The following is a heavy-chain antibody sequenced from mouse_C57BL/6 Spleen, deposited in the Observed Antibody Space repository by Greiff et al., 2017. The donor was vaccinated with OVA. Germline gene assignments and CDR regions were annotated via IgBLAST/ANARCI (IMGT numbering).Heavy chain of an antibody. Sequence: VQLKESGGGLVKPGGSLKLSCAASGFTFSDYGMHWVRQAPEKGLEWVAYISSGSSTIYSADTVKGRFTISRDNAKNTLFLQMTSLRSEDTAMYYCAREGWSFAYWGQGTLVTVSA. CDR1: GFTFSDYG. CDR3: AREGWSFAY. J-gene: IGHJ3*01. D-gene: IGHD2-3*01. V-gene: IGHV5-17*01. CDR2: ISSGSSTI.